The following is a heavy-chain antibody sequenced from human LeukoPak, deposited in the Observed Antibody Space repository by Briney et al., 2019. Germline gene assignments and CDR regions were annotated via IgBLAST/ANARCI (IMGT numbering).Heavy chain of an antibody. J-gene: IGHJ6*03. CDR3: ARDSVGVTRGYYYYYMDV. CDR2: IYTSGST. CDR1: GYSISSGYY. V-gene: IGHV4-38-2*02. Sequence: SETLSLTCSVSGYSISSGYYWGWIRQPPGKGLEWIGRIYTSGSTNYNPSLKSRVTISVDTSKNQFSLKLSSVTAADTAVYYCARDSVGVTRGYYYYYMDVWGKGTTVTVSS. D-gene: IGHD2-21*02.